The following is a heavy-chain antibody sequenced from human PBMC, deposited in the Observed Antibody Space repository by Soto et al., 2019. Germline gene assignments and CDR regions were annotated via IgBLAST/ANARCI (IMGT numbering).Heavy chain of an antibody. V-gene: IGHV4-39*01. J-gene: IGHJ5*02. CDR1: GGSISSSSYY. CDR2: IYYSGST. D-gene: IGHD3-22*01. Sequence: SETLSLTCTVSGGSISSSSYYWGWIRQPPGKGLEWIGSIYYSGSTYYNPSFKSRVTISVDTSKNQFSLKLSSVTAADTAVYYCARLLDSSGYYYVFRWFDPWGQGTLVTVSS. CDR3: ARLLDSSGYYYVFRWFDP.